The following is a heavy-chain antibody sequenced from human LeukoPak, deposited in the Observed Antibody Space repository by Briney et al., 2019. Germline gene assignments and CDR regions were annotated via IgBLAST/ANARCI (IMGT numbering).Heavy chain of an antibody. CDR3: ARRRIAAAGTTFDY. CDR1: GGSISSYY. CDR2: IYYSGST. Sequence: SETLSLTCTVSGGSISSYYWSWIRQPPGKGLEWIGYIYYSGSTNYNPSLKSRVTISVDTSKNQFSLKLNSVTAADTAVYYCARRRIAAAGTTFDYWGQGTLVTVSS. D-gene: IGHD6-13*01. V-gene: IGHV4-59*08. J-gene: IGHJ4*02.